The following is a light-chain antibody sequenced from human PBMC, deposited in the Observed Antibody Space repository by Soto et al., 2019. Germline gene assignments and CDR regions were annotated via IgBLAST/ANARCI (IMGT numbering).Light chain of an antibody. CDR1: ESIGSW. CDR3: LQHKSYPRT. Sequence: DIQMTQSPSTLSASVGDRVTITCRASESIGSWLAWFQQKPGKAPKVLIFDASSLESGVPSRFSGSGSGTEFTLTISSLQPEDFATYYCLQHKSYPRTFGQGTKVDIK. CDR2: DAS. J-gene: IGKJ1*01. V-gene: IGKV1-5*01.